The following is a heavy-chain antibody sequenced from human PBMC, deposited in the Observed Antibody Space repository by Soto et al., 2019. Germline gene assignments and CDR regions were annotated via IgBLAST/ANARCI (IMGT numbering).Heavy chain of an antibody. CDR3: ARGGIFTGYDK. Sequence: EVQLVESGGGLVKPGGSLRLSCTASGFTFSGYSMTWVRQAPGKGLEWVAALSSGSDYIYYADPVKGRFIISRDNAKDSLYLQMNSLRAEDTAVDYCARGGIFTGYDKWGQGTLVTVSS. CDR2: LSSGSDYI. J-gene: IGHJ4*02. D-gene: IGHD5-12*01. V-gene: IGHV3-21*01. CDR1: GFTFSGYS.